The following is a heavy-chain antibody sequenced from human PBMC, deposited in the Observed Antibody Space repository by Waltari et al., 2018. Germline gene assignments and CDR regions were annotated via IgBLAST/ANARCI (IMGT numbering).Heavy chain of an antibody. V-gene: IGHV3-21*01. Sequence: EVQLVESGGGLVKPGGSLRLSGAGSGLPFSSYTINWVRQAPGKGLEWVSSISNSGSYRYYANSMKGRFTISRDNAKNSLYLQMNSLRAEDTAVYYCARSLITSSWSLDVWGQGTTVSVSS. CDR1: GLPFSSYT. J-gene: IGHJ6*02. CDR3: ARSLITSSWSLDV. D-gene: IGHD6-13*01. CDR2: ISNSGSYR.